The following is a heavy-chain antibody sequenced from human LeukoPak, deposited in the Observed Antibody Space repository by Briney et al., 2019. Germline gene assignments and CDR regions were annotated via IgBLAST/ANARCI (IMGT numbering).Heavy chain of an antibody. CDR3: VRDLVATIDHYYYGMDV. CDR2: IYYSGST. D-gene: IGHD5-12*01. Sequence: SETLSLTCTVSGGSISGYYWSWIRQPPGKGLEWIGYIYYSGSTTYNPSLKSRVTMSVDTSKNQLSLRVSSVTAADTAVYFCVRDLVATIDHYYYGMDVWGQGTTVTVSS. CDR1: GGSISGYY. V-gene: IGHV4-59*12. J-gene: IGHJ6*02.